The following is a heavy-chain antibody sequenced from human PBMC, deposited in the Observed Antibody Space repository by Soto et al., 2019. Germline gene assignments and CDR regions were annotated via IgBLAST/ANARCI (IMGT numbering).Heavy chain of an antibody. J-gene: IGHJ5*02. CDR1: GGSISSYY. V-gene: IGHV4-59*08. D-gene: IGHD6-19*01. CDR2: IYYSGST. CDR3: ARLIAVAGTGWFDP. Sequence: LSLTCTVSGGSISSYYWSWIRQPPGKGLEWIGYIYYSGSTNYNPSLKSRVTISVDTSKNQFSLKLSSVTAADTAVYYCARLIAVAGTGWFDPWGQGTLVTVSS.